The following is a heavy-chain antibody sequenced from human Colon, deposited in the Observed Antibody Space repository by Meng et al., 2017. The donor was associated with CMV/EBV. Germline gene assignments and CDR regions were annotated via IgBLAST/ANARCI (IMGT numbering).Heavy chain of an antibody. D-gene: IGHD2-21*02. J-gene: IGHJ4*02. Sequence: DSFSSGRYYWTWIRQHPGKGLEWIGYITHTGSTYHNPSLKSRISMSVDTSKKQFSLNLYSVTAADTAVYYCARGTYCGGDCYSGTDSWGQGTLVTVSS. V-gene: IGHV4-31*02. CDR2: ITHTGST. CDR3: ARGTYCGGDCYSGTDS. CDR1: DSFSSGRYY.